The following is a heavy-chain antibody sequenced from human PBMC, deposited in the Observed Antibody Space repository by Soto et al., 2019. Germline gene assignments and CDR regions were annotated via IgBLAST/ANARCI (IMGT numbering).Heavy chain of an antibody. CDR1: GFTFHDYW. CDR2: IKTDGSEE. V-gene: IGHV3-7*05. CDR3: ARDSGIRTADY. Sequence: EVQLVESGGGLVQPGGSLRLSCAASGFTFHDYWMAWVRQTPGKGLEWVANIKTDGSEEYYLDSVKGRFTVSRDNAKNXLXXQMNSLRAEDTALYYCARDSGIRTADYWGQGTLVTVSS. J-gene: IGHJ4*02. D-gene: IGHD2-21*02.